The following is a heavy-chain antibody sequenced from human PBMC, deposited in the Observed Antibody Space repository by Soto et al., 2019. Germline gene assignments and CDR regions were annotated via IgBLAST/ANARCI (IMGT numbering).Heavy chain of an antibody. V-gene: IGHV4-59*01. CDR3: ARRYGGNFDY. Sequence: QVQLQESGPGLVKPSETLSLTCTVSGGSISSYYWSWIRQPPGKGLEWIGYIYYSGSTTYNPSLKSRVITAVDTSQTQSSLKLSSVTAADTAVYYCARRYGGNFDYWGQGTLVTVSS. CDR1: GGSISSYY. J-gene: IGHJ4*02. CDR2: IYYSGST. D-gene: IGHD3-16*01.